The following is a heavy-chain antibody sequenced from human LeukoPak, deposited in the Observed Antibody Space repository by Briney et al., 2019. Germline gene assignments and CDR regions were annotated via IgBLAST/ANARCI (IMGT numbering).Heavy chain of an antibody. Sequence: GSSVKVFCKASGGTFSSYTFSWVRQAPGQGLEWMGRIIPILGIANYAQKFQGRVTITADKSTSTAYMELSSLRSEDTAVYYCARGIAVAGTPSWYYGMDVWGQGTTVTVSS. CDR1: GGTFSSYT. V-gene: IGHV1-69*02. CDR2: IIPILGIA. D-gene: IGHD6-19*01. CDR3: ARGIAVAGTPSWYYGMDV. J-gene: IGHJ6*02.